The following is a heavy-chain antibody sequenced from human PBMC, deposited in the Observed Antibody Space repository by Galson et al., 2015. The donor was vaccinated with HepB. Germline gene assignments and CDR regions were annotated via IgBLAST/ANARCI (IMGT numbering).Heavy chain of an antibody. V-gene: IGHV1-24*01. Sequence: SVKVSCKVSGYTLTELSMHWVRQAPGKGLEWMGGFDPEDGETIYAQKFQGRVTMTEDTSTDTAYMELSSLRSEDTAVYYCATSPYSGSYYGGNDDAFDIWGQGTMVTVPS. J-gene: IGHJ3*02. D-gene: IGHD1-26*01. CDR2: FDPEDGET. CDR1: GYTLTELS. CDR3: ATSPYSGSYYGGNDDAFDI.